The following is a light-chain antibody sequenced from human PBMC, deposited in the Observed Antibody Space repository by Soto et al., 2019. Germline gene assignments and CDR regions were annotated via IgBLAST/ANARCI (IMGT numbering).Light chain of an antibody. CDR3: SSYAGSNNLI. Sequence: QSVLTQPPSASGSPGESVTISCTRTSSDLGDYDYVSWYQQHPGKAPKLMIYEVNKRPSGVPDRFSGSKSGNTASLTVTGLQAEDEADYYCSSYAGSNNLIFGGGTKLTVL. CDR1: SSDLGDYDY. CDR2: EVN. J-gene: IGLJ2*01. V-gene: IGLV2-8*01.